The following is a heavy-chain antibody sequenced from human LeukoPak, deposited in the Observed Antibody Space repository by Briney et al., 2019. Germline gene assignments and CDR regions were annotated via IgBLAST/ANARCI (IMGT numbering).Heavy chain of an antibody. CDR3: AKLAKYFYGSETYYFFEH. D-gene: IGHD3-10*01. V-gene: IGHV3-48*04. CDR2: ISRSSSII. CDR1: GFTFSNYS. Sequence: PGGSLRLSCAASGFTFSNYSMNWVRQAPGKGLEWVSYISRSSSIIYYADSVKGRFTISRDNAKNSLYLQMNSLRVEDTAVYYCAKLAKYFYGSETYYFFEHWGQGTPVTASS. J-gene: IGHJ4*02.